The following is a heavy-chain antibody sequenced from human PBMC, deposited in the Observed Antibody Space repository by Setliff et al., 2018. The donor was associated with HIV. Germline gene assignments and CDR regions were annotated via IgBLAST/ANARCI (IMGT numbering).Heavy chain of an antibody. V-gene: IGHV3-74*01. CDR3: VRGGGYYYFDN. D-gene: IGHD2-21*01. CDR2: IKGDGSGA. J-gene: IGHJ4*02. Sequence: PGGSLRLSCTASGFTFRDYWMHWVRQAPGKGLEWVSRIKGDGSGATYVDSVKGRFTISRDNAKNMLYLQMNSLSADDTAVYYCVRGGGYYYFDNWGQGALVTVSS. CDR1: GFTFRDYW.